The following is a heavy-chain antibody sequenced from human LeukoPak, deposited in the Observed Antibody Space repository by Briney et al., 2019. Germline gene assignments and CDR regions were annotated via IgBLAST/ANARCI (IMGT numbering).Heavy chain of an antibody. CDR3: ARDRGYGAARVADAFNL. D-gene: IGHD5-12*01. Sequence: PGGSLRLSCAASGFTFSSYGMSWVRQAPGKGLEWVSGISGSSFTYYADSVKGRFTISRDNSKNTLYLQMNSLRAEDTAVYYCARDRGYGAARVADAFNLWGQGTMVTVSS. CDR1: GFTFSSYG. CDR2: ISGSSFT. V-gene: IGHV3-23*01. J-gene: IGHJ3*01.